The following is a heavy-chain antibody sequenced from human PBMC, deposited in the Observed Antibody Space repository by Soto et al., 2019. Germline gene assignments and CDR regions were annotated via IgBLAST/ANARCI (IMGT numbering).Heavy chain of an antibody. V-gene: IGHV3-21*01. CDR3: ERDRSNIAARDVFDY. CDR1: GFTFSSYS. J-gene: IGHJ4*02. Sequence: GSLLLPCSASGFTFSSYSMNWVRQAPGKGLEWVSSISSSSYIYYADSVKGRFTISRDNAKNSLYLQMNSLRAEDTAVYYCERDRSNIAARDVFDYWGQGTLVTVYS. D-gene: IGHD6-6*01. CDR2: ISSSSYI.